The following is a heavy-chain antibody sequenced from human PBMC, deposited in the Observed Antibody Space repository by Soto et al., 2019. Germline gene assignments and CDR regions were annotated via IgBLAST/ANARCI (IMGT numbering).Heavy chain of an antibody. D-gene: IGHD2-15*01. V-gene: IGHV3-23*01. CDR3: ALDVVVVAATHSDY. CDR1: GFTFSSYA. Sequence: PGGSLRLSCAASGFTFSSYAMSWVRQAPGKGLEWVSAISGSGGSTYYADSVKGRFTISRDNSKNTLYLQMNSLRAEDTAVYYCALDVVVVAATHSDYWGQGTLVTVSS. J-gene: IGHJ4*02. CDR2: ISGSGGST.